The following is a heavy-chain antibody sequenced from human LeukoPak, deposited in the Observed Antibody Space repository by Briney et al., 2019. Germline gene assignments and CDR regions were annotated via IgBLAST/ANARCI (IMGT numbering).Heavy chain of an antibody. Sequence: GGSLRLSCAASGFTFSSYSMNWVRQAPGKGLEWVSAISGSGGSTYYADSVKGRFTISRDNFKNTLYLQMNSLRAEDTAVYYCAKHRSNYYFDYWGQGTLVTVSS. J-gene: IGHJ4*02. V-gene: IGHV3-23*01. CDR2: ISGSGGST. D-gene: IGHD1-26*01. CDR3: AKHRSNYYFDY. CDR1: GFTFSSYS.